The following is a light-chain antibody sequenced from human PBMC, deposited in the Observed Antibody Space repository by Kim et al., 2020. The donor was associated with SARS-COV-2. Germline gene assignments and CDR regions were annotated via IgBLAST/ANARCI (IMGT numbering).Light chain of an antibody. CDR2: RNN. CDR3: ATWDDSLNGPV. Sequence: RVTISCSGSTCDIGSNYVYGYQQFPGTAPKLLIYRNNQRPSGVPDRFSVSKSGTSASLAISGLRSDDEADYYCATWDDSLNGPVFGGGTQLTVL. J-gene: IGLJ3*02. CDR1: TCDIGSNY. V-gene: IGLV1-47*01.